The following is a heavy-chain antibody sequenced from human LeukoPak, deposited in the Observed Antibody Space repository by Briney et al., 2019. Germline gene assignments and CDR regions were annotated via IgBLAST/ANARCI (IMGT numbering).Heavy chain of an antibody. CDR3: AKEGTPQVSTWYDL. Sequence: PGGSLRLSCAASGFTFSNYAMHWVRQAPGKGLEWVAVISYDGNHKYYADSVKGRFTISRDNPRNTLYLQMNILRTEDTAVYYCAKEGTPQVSTWYDLWGQGTQVIVSS. CDR1: GFTFSNYA. CDR2: ISYDGNHK. V-gene: IGHV3-30-3*01. J-gene: IGHJ5*02. D-gene: IGHD3-10*01.